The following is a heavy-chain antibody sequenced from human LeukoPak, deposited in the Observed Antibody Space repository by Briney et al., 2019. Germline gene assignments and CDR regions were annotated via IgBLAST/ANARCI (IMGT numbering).Heavy chain of an antibody. D-gene: IGHD3-22*01. J-gene: IGHJ3*02. Sequence: GASVKVSCKASGGTFSSYAISWVRQAPGQGLEWMGGIIPIFGTANYAQKFQGRVTITADESTSTAYMELSSLRSEDTAVYYCAKAMDYDHGFGAFDIWGQGTMVTVSS. CDR1: GGTFSSYA. V-gene: IGHV1-69*13. CDR2: IIPIFGTA. CDR3: AKAMDYDHGFGAFDI.